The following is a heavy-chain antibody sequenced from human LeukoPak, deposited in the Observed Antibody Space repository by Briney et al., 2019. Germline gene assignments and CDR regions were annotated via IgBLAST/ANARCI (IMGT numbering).Heavy chain of an antibody. CDR1: GGSFSGHY. J-gene: IGHJ4*02. CDR3: ASSIKAAVLDY. CDR2: INHSGST. Sequence: PSETLSLTCAVYGGSFSGHYWSWIRQPPGKGLEWIGEINHSGSTNYNPSLKSRVTISVDTSKNQFSLKLSSVTAADTAVYYCASSIKAAVLDYWGQGTLVTVSS. D-gene: IGHD6-13*01. V-gene: IGHV4-34*01.